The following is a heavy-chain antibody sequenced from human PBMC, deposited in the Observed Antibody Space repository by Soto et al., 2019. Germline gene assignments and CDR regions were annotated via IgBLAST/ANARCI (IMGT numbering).Heavy chain of an antibody. V-gene: IGHV1-2*02. CDR1: AYALTRYY. CDR2: INPNSGGT. D-gene: IGHD2-21*02. Sequence: SVNVSGYASAYALTRYYMHLVRQAPGQGLEWMGWINPNSGGTNYAQKFQGRVTMTRDTSISTAYMELRRLRSDDTAVYYCAAELTYCGGDCYPKGGDAFDIWGQGTIVTVSS. J-gene: IGHJ3*02. CDR3: AAELTYCGGDCYPKGGDAFDI.